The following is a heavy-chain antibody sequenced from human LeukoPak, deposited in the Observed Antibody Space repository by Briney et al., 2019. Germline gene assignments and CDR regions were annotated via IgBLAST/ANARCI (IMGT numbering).Heavy chain of an antibody. CDR1: GGSISSYY. V-gene: IGHV4-59*01. J-gene: IGHJ5*02. CDR3: ARASPTPKPYGDYPGWFDP. CDR2: IYYSGST. Sequence: NTSETLSLTCTVSGGSISSYYWNWIRQPPGKGLEWIGYIYYSGSTNYNPSLKSRVTISVDTSKNQFSLKLSSVTAADTAVYYCARASPTPKPYGDYPGWFDPWGQGTLVTVSS. D-gene: IGHD4-17*01.